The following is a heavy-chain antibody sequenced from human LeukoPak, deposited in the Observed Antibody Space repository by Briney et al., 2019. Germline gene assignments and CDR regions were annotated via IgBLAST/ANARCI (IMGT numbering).Heavy chain of an antibody. V-gene: IGHV1-18*01. CDR1: GYTFTSYG. CDR3: ARDPPLIPIAAAGDY. Sequence: AASVKVSCKASGYTFTSYGISWVRQAPGQGLEWMGWISAYNGNTNYAQKLQGRVTMTTDTSTSTAYMELRSLRSDDTAVYYCARDPPLIPIAAAGDYWGQGTLVTVSS. CDR2: ISAYNGNT. D-gene: IGHD6-13*01. J-gene: IGHJ4*02.